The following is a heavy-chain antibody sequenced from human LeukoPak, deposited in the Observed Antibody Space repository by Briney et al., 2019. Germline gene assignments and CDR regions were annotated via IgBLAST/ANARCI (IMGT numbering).Heavy chain of an antibody. V-gene: IGHV4-34*01. D-gene: IGHD3-22*01. CDR1: GGSFSGYY. CDR3: ARGDYYDSSGTEYYVDY. J-gene: IGHJ4*02. Sequence: SETLSLTCAVYGGSFSGYYWSWIRQPPGKGLEWIGEINRSGSTNYNPSLKSRVTISVDTSKNQFSLKLSSVTAADTAVYYCARGDYYDSSGTEYYVDYWGQGTLVTVSS. CDR2: INRSGST.